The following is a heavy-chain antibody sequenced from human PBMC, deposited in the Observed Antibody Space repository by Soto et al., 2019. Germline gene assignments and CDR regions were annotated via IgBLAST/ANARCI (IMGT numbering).Heavy chain of an antibody. CDR2: IKQDGSEK. V-gene: IGHV3-7*05. Sequence: GGSLRLSCAASGFTFSSYWMSWVRQAPGKGLEWVANIKQDGSEKYYVDSVKGRFTISRDNAKNSLYLQMNSLRAEDTAVYYCAVRYDSLTGYGGGDAFDIWGQGTMVTVSS. CDR3: AVRYDSLTGYGGGDAFDI. J-gene: IGHJ3*02. D-gene: IGHD3-9*01. CDR1: GFTFSSYW.